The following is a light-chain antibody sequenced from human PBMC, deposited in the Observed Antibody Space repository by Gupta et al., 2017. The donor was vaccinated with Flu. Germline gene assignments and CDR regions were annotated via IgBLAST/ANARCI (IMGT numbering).Light chain of an antibody. CDR1: PSVSSY. CDR2: DAS. CDR3: QRRSYWYS. V-gene: IGKV3-11*01. Sequence: EFVLHQPQAPLPLSQGERATLSCRASPSVSSYLGWYQQKPGQAPRLLIYDASSRAAGIPAICSGRGSGTDFTLTISSVEPEYVAVYCCQRRSYWYSFGGGTKLEIK. J-gene: IGKJ2*03.